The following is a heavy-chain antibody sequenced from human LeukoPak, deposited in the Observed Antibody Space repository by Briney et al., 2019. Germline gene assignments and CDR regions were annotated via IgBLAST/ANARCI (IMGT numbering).Heavy chain of an antibody. CDR1: GFTFSSYG. CDR2: INGDGIST. CDR3: ARDVGNFDY. V-gene: IGHV3-74*01. Sequence: GRSLRLSCAASGFTFSSYGMHWVRQAPGKGLVWVSRINGDGISTGYADSVKGRFTVSRDNAKKTLYLQMNSLRAEDTAVYYCARDVGNFDYWGQGTLVTVSS. J-gene: IGHJ4*02.